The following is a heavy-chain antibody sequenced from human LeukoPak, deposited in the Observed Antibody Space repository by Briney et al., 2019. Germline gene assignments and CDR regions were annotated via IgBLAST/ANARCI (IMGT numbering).Heavy chain of an antibody. V-gene: IGHV1-18*01. J-gene: IGHJ4*02. CDR1: GYTFTNYG. CDR3: ARVNRVRNYNDYSGLIDY. D-gene: IGHD3-22*01. Sequence: ASVKVSCKASGYTFTNYGISWVRQAPGQGLEWMGWISAYNGNTNYAQTFQGRVTMTTDTSTGAGYMELRSLRSDDTAVHYCARVNRVRNYNDYSGLIDYWGQGTLVTVSS. CDR2: ISAYNGNT.